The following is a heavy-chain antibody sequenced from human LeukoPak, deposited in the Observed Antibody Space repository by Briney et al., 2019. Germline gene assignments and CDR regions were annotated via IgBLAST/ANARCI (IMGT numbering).Heavy chain of an antibody. CDR2: SKSKTDGGTT. CDR1: GFTFGKYW. J-gene: IGHJ4*02. Sequence: GGSLRLSCVASGFTFGKYWMSWVRQAPGKGLEWVGRSKSKTDGGTTDYAAPVKGRFTISRDDSKNTLYLQMNSLKTEDTAVYYCTTERANSGSYRVSFDYWGQGTLVTVSS. CDR3: TTERANSGSYRVSFDY. V-gene: IGHV3-15*01. D-gene: IGHD1-26*01.